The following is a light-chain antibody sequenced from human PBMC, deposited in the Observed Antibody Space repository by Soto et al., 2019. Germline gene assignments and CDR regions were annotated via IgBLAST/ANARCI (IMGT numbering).Light chain of an antibody. CDR3: QSYDSSLSVV. CDR2: GNS. Sequence: QSVLTQPPSVSGAPGQRVTISWTGSSSNIGAGYDVHWYQQLPGTAPKLLMYGNSNRPSGVPDRFSGSKSGTSASLAITKLQAEDEADYYCQSYDSSLSVVFGGGTQLTVL. V-gene: IGLV1-40*01. J-gene: IGLJ2*01. CDR1: SSNIGAGYD.